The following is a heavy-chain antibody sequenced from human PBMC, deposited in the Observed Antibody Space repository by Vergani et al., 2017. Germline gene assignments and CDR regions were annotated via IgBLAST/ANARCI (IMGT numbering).Heavy chain of an antibody. CDR2: IYTSGST. CDR3: ASEEYNWNGLGSGFDP. Sequence: QVQLQESGPGLVKPSQTLSLTCTVSGGSISSGSYYWSWIRQPAGKGLEWIGRIYTSGSTNYNPSLKSRVTISVDTSKNQFSLKLSSVTAADPAVYYCASEEYNWNGLGSGFDPWGQGTLVTVSS. D-gene: IGHD1-20*01. V-gene: IGHV4-61*02. J-gene: IGHJ5*02. CDR1: GGSISSGSYY.